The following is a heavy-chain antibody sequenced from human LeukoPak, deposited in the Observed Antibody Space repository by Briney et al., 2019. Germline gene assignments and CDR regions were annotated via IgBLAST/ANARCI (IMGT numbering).Heavy chain of an antibody. V-gene: IGHV3-48*01. CDR1: GFTFSSYS. J-gene: IGHJ4*02. D-gene: IGHD2-2*02. CDR3: AIMSLCSSISCYNGGDY. Sequence: GGSLRLSCAASGFTFSSYSMNWVRQAPGKGLEWVSYISSSSSTIYYADSVKGRFTISRDNAKNSLYLQMNSLRAEDTAVYYCAIMSLCSSISCYNGGDYWGQGTLVTVSS. CDR2: ISSSSSTI.